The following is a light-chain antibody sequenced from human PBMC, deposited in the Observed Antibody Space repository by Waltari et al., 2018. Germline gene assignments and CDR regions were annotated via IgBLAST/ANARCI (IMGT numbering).Light chain of an antibody. CDR2: DAS. J-gene: IGKJ3*01. CDR1: QSITNY. Sequence: DMQMTQSPPSLPPSVGDRFTMTCRASQSITNYLSWYQHKLGEAPNLLVYDASTLVSGVPSRFNGSGSGTEFTLTISSLQPEDLATYYCLQTYSTLMFSFGPGTKVDL. CDR3: LQTYSTLMFS. V-gene: IGKV1-39*01.